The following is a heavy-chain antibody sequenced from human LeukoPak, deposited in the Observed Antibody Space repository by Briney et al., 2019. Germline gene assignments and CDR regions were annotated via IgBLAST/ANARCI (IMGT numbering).Heavy chain of an antibody. V-gene: IGHV4-61*02. D-gene: IGHD2-15*01. CDR2: IYTSGGT. Sequence: SQTLSLTCTVSGGSISSGSYYWSWIRQPAGKGLEWIGRIYTSGGTNYNPSLKSRVTISVDTSKNQFSLKLSSVTAADTAVYYCAREVGYCSGGSCYLANYFDYWGQGTLVTVSS. CDR1: GGSISSGSYY. J-gene: IGHJ4*02. CDR3: AREVGYCSGGSCYLANYFDY.